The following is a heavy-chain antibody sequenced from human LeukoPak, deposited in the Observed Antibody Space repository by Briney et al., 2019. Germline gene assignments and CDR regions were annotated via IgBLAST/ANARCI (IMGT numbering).Heavy chain of an antibody. CDR2: IYVTGST. Sequence: SSETLSLTCIVSGGSIGTYYWSWIRQSPGKGLEWIGCIYVTGSTRYNPYLQSRVTISVDTSRNQFFLKMSSVTAADTAVYYCARHIGGGIEDMDVWGTGTKVTVSS. D-gene: IGHD3-16*02. CDR1: GGSIGTYY. J-gene: IGHJ6*03. V-gene: IGHV4-59*08. CDR3: ARHIGGGIEDMDV.